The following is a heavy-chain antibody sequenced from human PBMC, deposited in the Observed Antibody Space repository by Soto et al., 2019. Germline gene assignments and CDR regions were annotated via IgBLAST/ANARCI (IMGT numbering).Heavy chain of an antibody. CDR3: ARGDWNYDY. D-gene: IGHD1-7*01. J-gene: IGHJ4*02. CDR2: ISSSSSYI. CDR1: GFTFSSYS. Sequence: GESLKISCAASGFTFSSYSMNWVRQAPGKGLEWVSSISSSSSYIYYADSVKGRFTISRDNAKNSLYLQMNSLRAEDTAVYYCARGDWNYDYWGQGTLVTVSS. V-gene: IGHV3-21*01.